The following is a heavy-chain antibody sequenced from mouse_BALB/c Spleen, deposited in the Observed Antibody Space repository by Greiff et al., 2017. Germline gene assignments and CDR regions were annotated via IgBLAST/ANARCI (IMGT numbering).Heavy chain of an antibody. V-gene: IGHV2-6-7*01. D-gene: IGHD2-10*02. CDR2: IWGDGST. Sequence: QVQLKESGPGLVAPSQSLSITCTVSGFSLTGYGVNWVRQPPGKGLEWLGMIWGDGSTDYNSALKSRLSISKDNSKSQVFLKMNSLQTDDTARYYCARDPPGMVGVYYAMDYWGQGTSVTVSS. CDR3: ARDPPGMVGVYYAMDY. CDR1: GFSLTGYG. J-gene: IGHJ4*01.